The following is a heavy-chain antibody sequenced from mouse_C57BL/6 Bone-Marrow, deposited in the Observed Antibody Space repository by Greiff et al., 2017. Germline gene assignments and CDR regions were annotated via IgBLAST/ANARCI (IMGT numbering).Heavy chain of an antibody. D-gene: IGHD2-10*01. V-gene: IGHV1-66*01. CDR2: IYPGSGNT. CDR3: ASPSYYGNWYFDV. Sequence: QVQLQQSGPELVKPGASVKISCKASGYSFTSYYIHWVKQRPGQGLEWIGWIYPGSGNTKYNEKFKGKATLTADTSSSTAYMQLSSLTSEDSAVYYCASPSYYGNWYFDVWGTGTTVTVSS. CDR1: GYSFTSYY. J-gene: IGHJ1*03.